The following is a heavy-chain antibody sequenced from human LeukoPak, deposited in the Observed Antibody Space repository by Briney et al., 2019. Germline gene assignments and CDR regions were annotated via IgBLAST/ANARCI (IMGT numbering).Heavy chain of an antibody. J-gene: IGHJ4*02. CDR1: GFTFKSYA. CDR3: ARGGGYYGSGSYYKFDY. V-gene: IGHV3-23*01. Sequence: GGSLRLSCSASGFTFKSYAMHWVRQAPGKGLEWVSAISGSGGSTYYADSVKGRFTISRDNSKNTLYLQMNSLRAEDTAVYFCARGGGYYGSGSYYKFDYWGQGTLVTVSS. D-gene: IGHD3-10*01. CDR2: ISGSGGST.